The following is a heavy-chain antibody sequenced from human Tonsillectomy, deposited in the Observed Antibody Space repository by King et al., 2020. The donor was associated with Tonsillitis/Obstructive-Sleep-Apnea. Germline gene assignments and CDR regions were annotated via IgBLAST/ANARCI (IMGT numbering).Heavy chain of an antibody. D-gene: IGHD3-9*01. J-gene: IGHJ4*02. CDR3: ASTHVLRYFDWSSKDAEYYFDY. Sequence: VQLHESGPGLGKPSETLSLTCTVSGGSISSYYWIWIRQPPGKGLDWIGYIYYSGSTNYNPSLKSRVTITVDTSKTQFSLKLSSVTAADTAVYYCASTHVLRYFDWSSKDAEYYFDYWGQGTLVTVSS. CDR2: IYYSGST. V-gene: IGHV4-59*01. CDR1: GGSISSYY.